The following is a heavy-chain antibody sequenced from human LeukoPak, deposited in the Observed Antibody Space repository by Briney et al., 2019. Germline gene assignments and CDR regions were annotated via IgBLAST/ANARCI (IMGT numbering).Heavy chain of an antibody. CDR3: ARLGFYDYVWGSYRYPDY. J-gene: IGHJ4*02. Sequence: PGRSLRLSCAASGFTFSSYWMSWVRQAPGKGLEWVANIKQDGSEKYYVDSVKGRFTISRDNAKNSLYLQMNSLRAEDTAVHYCARLGFYDYVWGSYRYPDYWGQGTLVTVSS. CDR2: IKQDGSEK. V-gene: IGHV3-7*01. D-gene: IGHD3-16*02. CDR1: GFTFSSYW.